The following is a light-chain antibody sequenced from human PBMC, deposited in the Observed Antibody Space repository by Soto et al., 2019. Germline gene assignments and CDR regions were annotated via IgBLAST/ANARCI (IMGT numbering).Light chain of an antibody. CDR3: QQYNSYSIT. Sequence: DIQMTQFPSSLSASVGDRVTITCRASQTIRSHLNWYQQKPGEAPKIVIYATSTLQSGVPSRFNGSVSGTEFTLTISSLQPDDFATYYCQQYNSYSITFGQGTRLEIK. V-gene: IGKV1-17*01. CDR1: QTIRSH. CDR2: ATS. J-gene: IGKJ5*01.